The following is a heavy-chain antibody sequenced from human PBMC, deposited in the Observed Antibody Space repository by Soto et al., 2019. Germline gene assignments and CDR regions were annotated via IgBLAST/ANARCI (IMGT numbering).Heavy chain of an antibody. CDR2: VNPTGGST. J-gene: IGHJ4*02. D-gene: IGHD6-25*01. V-gene: IGHV1-46*03. CDR3: ARHLAAGDS. CDR1: GYTFTSYY. Sequence: ASVKVSCRASGYTFTSYYIHWVRQAPGQGLEWMAIVNPTGGSTNYAQKFQGRVTVTFDTSTSTVFMELNSLRYEDTAVYYCARHLAAGDSWGQGTLVTVSS.